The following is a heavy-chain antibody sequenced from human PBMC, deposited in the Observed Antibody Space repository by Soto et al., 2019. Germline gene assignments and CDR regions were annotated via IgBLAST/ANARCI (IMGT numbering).Heavy chain of an antibody. Sequence: GGSLRLSCAASGFTFSSYAMSWVRQAPGKGLEWVSAISGSGGSTYYTDSVKGRFTISRDNSKNTLYLQMNSLRAEDTAVYYCAKRADFRDYGDYYGDHYYHMDVWGKGTTVIVSS. V-gene: IGHV3-23*01. J-gene: IGHJ6*03. CDR3: AKRADFRDYGDYYGDHYYHMDV. CDR2: ISGSGGST. D-gene: IGHD4-17*01. CDR1: GFTFSSYA.